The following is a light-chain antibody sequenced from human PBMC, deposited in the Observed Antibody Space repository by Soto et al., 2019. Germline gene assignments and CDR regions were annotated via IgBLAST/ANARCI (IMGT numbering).Light chain of an antibody. CDR1: QSISSR. J-gene: IGKJ4*01. CDR2: KAS. V-gene: IGKV1-5*03. CDR3: QQYARNPLT. Sequence: DIQMTQSPSTLSASVGDRVTISCRASQSISSRLAWYQQKAGKAPKLLIYKASGLQSGVPSRFSGSVSGTEFTLIISSLQPDDFATYYCQQYARNPLTFGGGTKVDIK.